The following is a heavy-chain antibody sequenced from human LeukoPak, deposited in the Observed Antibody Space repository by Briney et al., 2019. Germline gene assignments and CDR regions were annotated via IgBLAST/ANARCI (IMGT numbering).Heavy chain of an antibody. V-gene: IGHV4-4*07. J-gene: IGHJ4*02. Sequence: SETLSLTCTVSGGSISSYYWSWIRQPAGKGLEWIGRIYISGSTNYNPSFKSRVTMSVDTSKNQFSLKLSSVTAADTAVYYCARETPYGSGSYPFDYWGQGILVTVSS. CDR2: IYISGST. CDR3: ARETPYGSGSYPFDY. CDR1: GGSISSYY. D-gene: IGHD3-10*01.